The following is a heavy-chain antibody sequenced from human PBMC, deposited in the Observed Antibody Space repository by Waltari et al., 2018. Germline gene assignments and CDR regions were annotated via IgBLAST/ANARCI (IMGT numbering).Heavy chain of an antibody. Sequence: QVQLVQSGAEVKKPGSSVKVSCKASGGTFSSYTISWVRKAPGQGLEWMGRIIPILGIANYAQKFQGRVTITADKSTSTAYMELSSLRSEDTAVYYCARAPRQQQFDYWGQGTLVTVSS. J-gene: IGHJ4*02. CDR1: GGTFSSYT. V-gene: IGHV1-69*02. CDR2: IIPILGIA. CDR3: ARAPRQQQFDY. D-gene: IGHD6-13*01.